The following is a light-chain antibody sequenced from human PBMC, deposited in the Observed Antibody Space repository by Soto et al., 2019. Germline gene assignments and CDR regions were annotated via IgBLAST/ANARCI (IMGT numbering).Light chain of an antibody. CDR3: SSYTTSNTRQIV. CDR1: SSDVGGYNY. CDR2: DVS. Sequence: QSALTQPASVSGSPGQSITISCTGTSSDVGGYNYVSWYQQHPGKAPKFMIYDVSNRPSGVSNRFSGSKSGNTASLTISGRQAEDEGDYYCSSYTTSNTRQIVFGTGTKVTVL. J-gene: IGLJ1*01. V-gene: IGLV2-14*01.